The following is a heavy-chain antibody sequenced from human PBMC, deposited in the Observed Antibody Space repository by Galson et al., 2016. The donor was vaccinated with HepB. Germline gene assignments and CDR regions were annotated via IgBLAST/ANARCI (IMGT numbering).Heavy chain of an antibody. D-gene: IGHD5-12*01. CDR1: GFTFSNHA. J-gene: IGHJ6*02. CDR2: IWNDGSKT. Sequence: SLRLSCAASGFTFSNHAMHWVRQAPGKGPEWVAGIWNDGSKTFYSDSVKGRFTISRDNSKNTLYLQMNSLRAEDTAVYYCARGVDIVATNPAYYHGMDVWGQGTTVTVSS. CDR3: ARGVDIVATNPAYYHGMDV. V-gene: IGHV3-33*01.